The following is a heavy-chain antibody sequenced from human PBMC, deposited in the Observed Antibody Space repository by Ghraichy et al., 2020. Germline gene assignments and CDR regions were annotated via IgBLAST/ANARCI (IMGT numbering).Heavy chain of an antibody. CDR3: ARENMIVVDH. Sequence: SETLSLTCTVSGGSISSYYWSWIRQPPGKGLEWIGYIYYSGSTNYNPSLKSRVTISVDTSKNQFSLKLSSVTAADTAVYYCARENMIVVDHWGQGTLVTVSS. CDR1: GGSISSYY. J-gene: IGHJ4*02. V-gene: IGHV4-59*01. D-gene: IGHD3-22*01. CDR2: IYYSGST.